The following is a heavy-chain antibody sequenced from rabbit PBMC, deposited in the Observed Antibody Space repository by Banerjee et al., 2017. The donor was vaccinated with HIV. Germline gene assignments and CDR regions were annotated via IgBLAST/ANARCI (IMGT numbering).Heavy chain of an antibody. CDR1: GFSFSSSYY. Sequence: QEQLVESGGGLVQPEGSLTLTCTASGFSFSSSYYMCWVRQAPGKRPEWIACIYTGSGSTYYASWAKGRFTISKTSSTTVTLQMTSLTAADTATYFCARDMIDVAWTFNLWGPGTLVTVS. J-gene: IGHJ4*01. D-gene: IGHD2-1*01. V-gene: IGHV1S45*01. CDR2: IYTGSGST. CDR3: ARDMIDVAWTFNL.